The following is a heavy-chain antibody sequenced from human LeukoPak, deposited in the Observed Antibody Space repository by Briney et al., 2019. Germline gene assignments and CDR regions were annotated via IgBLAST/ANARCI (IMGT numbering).Heavy chain of an antibody. CDR2: IDPSGGST. Sequence: ASVKVSCKASGYTFTSYYMHWVRQAPGQGLEWMGIIDPSGGSTRYPQKFQGRVTMTTDTSTSTAYMELRSLRSDDTAVYYCARVEDSSGFDYWGQGALVTVSS. CDR1: GYTFTSYY. J-gene: IGHJ4*02. CDR3: ARVEDSSGFDY. D-gene: IGHD6-19*01. V-gene: IGHV1-46*01.